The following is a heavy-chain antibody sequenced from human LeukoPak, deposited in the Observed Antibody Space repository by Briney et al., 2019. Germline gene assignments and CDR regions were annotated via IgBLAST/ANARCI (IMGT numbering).Heavy chain of an antibody. CDR3: ITDPYYYDSSGYYYGRFDY. CDR1: GFTFSNAW. D-gene: IGHD3-22*01. CDR2: IKSKTDGGTT. Sequence: GGSLRLSCAASGFTFSNAWMSWVRQAPGKGLEWVGRIKSKTDGGTTDYAAPVKGRFTISRDDSKNTLYLQMNSLKTEDTAVYYCITDPYYYDSSGYYYGRFDYWGQGTLVTVSS. J-gene: IGHJ4*02. V-gene: IGHV3-15*01.